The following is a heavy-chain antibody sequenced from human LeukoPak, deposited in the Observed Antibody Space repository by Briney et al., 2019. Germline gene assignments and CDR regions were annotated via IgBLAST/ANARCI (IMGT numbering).Heavy chain of an antibody. CDR1: GFTFSSTW. V-gene: IGHV3-74*03. Sequence: GGSLRLSCAASGFTFSSTWMHWVRQPPGKGLVWVARITSDGSSTTYAESVKGRFTISRDNAKNTLYLQMNSLRAEDTAVYYCARVPRLSSWASYNWFDPWGQGTLVTVSS. J-gene: IGHJ5*02. CDR2: ITSDGSST. CDR3: ARVPRLSSWASYNWFDP. D-gene: IGHD6-13*01.